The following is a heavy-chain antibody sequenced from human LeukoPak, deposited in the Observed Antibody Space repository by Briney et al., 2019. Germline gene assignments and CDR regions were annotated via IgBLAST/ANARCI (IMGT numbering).Heavy chain of an antibody. D-gene: IGHD3-16*01. Sequence: SETLSLTCTVSGYSISSGYYWGWIRPPPGKGLEWIGSIYHSGSTYYNPSLKSRVTISVDTSKNQFSLKLSSVTAADTAVYYCARVLGEAFDIWGQGTMVTVSS. CDR3: ARVLGEAFDI. J-gene: IGHJ3*02. CDR1: GYSISSGYY. CDR2: IYHSGST. V-gene: IGHV4-38-2*02.